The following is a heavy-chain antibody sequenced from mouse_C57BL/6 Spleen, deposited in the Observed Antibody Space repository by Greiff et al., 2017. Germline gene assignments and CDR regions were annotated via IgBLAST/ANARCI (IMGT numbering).Heavy chain of an antibody. CDR2: IWSGGST. CDR3: ATAGTGWYFDV. CDR1: GFSLTSYG. D-gene: IGHD4-1*01. J-gene: IGHJ1*03. Sequence: VQLQQSGPGLVQPSQSLSITCTVSGFSLTSYGVHWVRQPPGKGLEWLGVIWSGGSTDYNAAFISRLSISKDNSKSPVFFKMNRLQADDTAIYYCATAGTGWYFDVWGTGTTVTVSS. V-gene: IGHV2-4*01.